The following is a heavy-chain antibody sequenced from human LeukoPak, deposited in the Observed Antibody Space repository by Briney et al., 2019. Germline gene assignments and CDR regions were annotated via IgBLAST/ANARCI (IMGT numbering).Heavy chain of an antibody. Sequence: SGGSLRLSCSASGFTFSSYTIHWVRQPPGKGLEFVSAITNNGGNTYYADSVMGRFTISRDNSKNTVYLQMSSLRAEDTAVYYCVIVRGYFDSSGSDYWGQGTLVTVSS. CDR1: GFTFSSYT. D-gene: IGHD3-9*01. J-gene: IGHJ4*02. CDR3: VIVRGYFDSSGSDY. V-gene: IGHV3-64D*06. CDR2: ITNNGGNT.